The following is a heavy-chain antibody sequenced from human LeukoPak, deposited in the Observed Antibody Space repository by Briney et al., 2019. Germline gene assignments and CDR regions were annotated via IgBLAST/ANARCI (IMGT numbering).Heavy chain of an antibody. J-gene: IGHJ4*02. CDR2: ISSSSSYI. CDR1: GFTFSSYS. Sequence: GGSLTLSCAASGFTFSSYSMNWVRQAPGKGLEWVSSISSSSSYIYYADSVKGRFTISRDNAKNSLYLQMNSLRAEDTAVYYCASGSYYDSEGDYWGQGTLVTVSS. CDR3: ASGSYYDSEGDY. V-gene: IGHV3-21*01. D-gene: IGHD1-26*01.